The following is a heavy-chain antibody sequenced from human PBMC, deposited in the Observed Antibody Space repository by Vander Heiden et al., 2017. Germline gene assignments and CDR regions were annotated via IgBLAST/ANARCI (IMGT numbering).Heavy chain of an antibody. Sequence: QVQLVESGGGLVRPGGSLRLSCAASGFTFRDYSMYWIRQAPGKGLEWVSYISSSGSTIFYADSVQGRFTISRDNAKNSLWLQMNNLRAEDTAVYYCVRSRTLLEWLSSNWFDPWGQGTLVTVSS. J-gene: IGHJ5*02. CDR3: VRSRTLLEWLSSNWFDP. V-gene: IGHV3-11*01. D-gene: IGHD3-3*01. CDR2: ISSSGSTI. CDR1: GFTFRDYS.